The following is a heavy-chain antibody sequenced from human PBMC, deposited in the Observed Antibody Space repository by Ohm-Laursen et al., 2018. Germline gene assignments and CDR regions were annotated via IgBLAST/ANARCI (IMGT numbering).Heavy chain of an antibody. CDR2: ISDSGGST. V-gene: IGHV3-23*01. CDR1: GFTFSSYA. CDR3: AKDLEVVAANPFDY. D-gene: IGHD2-15*01. Sequence: SLRLSCTASGFTFSSYAMSWVRQAPGKGLEWVSGISDSGGSTYYADSVKGRFTISRDNSKNTLYLQMNSLRAEDTAVYYCAKDLEVVAANPFDYWGQGTLVTVSS. J-gene: IGHJ4*02.